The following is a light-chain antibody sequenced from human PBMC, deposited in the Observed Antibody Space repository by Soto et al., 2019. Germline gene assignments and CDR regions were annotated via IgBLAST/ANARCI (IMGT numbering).Light chain of an antibody. V-gene: IGLV3-1*01. CDR3: QAWDSSTVV. J-gene: IGLJ2*01. CDR2: QDR. Sequence: SYELTQPPSVSVSPGQTASITCYGDKLGDKYACWYQQRPGQSPVLVIYQDRKRPSGIPERFSGSNSGNTATLTISGTQAMDEADYYCQAWDSSTVVFGGGTKLTV. CDR1: KLGDKY.